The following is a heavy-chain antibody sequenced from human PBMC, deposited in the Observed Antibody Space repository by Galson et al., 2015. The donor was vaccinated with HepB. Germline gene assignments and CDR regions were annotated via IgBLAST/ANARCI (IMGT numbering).Heavy chain of an antibody. CDR2: ISGTGPYI. Sequence: SLRLSCAASGFSFSDYNMNWVRQAPGKGLEWVASISGTGPYIYYADSVKGRFLTSKDSAKKSLSLRLSSLRVDDTAVYFCARDAKRSLGSSWLNIFYLDYWGQGALVSVSS. CDR1: GFSFSDYN. CDR3: ARDAKRSLGSSWLNIFYLDY. J-gene: IGHJ4*02. V-gene: IGHV3-21*01. D-gene: IGHD6-13*01.